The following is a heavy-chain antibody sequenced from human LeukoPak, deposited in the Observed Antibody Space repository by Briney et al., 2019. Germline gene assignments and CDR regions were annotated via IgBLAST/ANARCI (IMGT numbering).Heavy chain of an antibody. CDR3: TRIRDIVVVPAAMDYYYGMDV. CDR2: IRSKANSYAT. V-gene: IGHV3-73*01. CDR1: GFTFSGSA. Sequence: GGSLRLSCAASGFTFSGSAMHWVRQASGKGLEWVGRIRSKANSYATAYAASVKGRFTISRDDSKNTAYLQMNSLKTEDTAVYYCTRIRDIVVVPAAMDYYYGMDVWGQGTTVTVSS. J-gene: IGHJ6*02. D-gene: IGHD2-2*01.